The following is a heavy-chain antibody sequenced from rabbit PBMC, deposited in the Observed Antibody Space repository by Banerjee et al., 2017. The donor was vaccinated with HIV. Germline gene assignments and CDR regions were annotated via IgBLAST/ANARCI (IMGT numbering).Heavy chain of an antibody. CDR3: ARGAGYAGDGYDL. CDR2: IDNVDGTI. V-gene: IGHV1S40*01. D-gene: IGHD4-2*01. CDR1: GFTISSSYY. J-gene: IGHJ6*01. Sequence: QSLEESGGGLVQPEGSLTLTCTASGFTISSSYYMCWVRQTPGKGLECIGCIDNVDGTIFYASWAKGRFTISKTSTTVTLQMTSLTAADTATYLCARGAGYAGDGYDLWGQGTLVPS.